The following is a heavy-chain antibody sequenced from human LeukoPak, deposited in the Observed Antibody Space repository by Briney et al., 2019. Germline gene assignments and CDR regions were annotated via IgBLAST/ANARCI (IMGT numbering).Heavy chain of an antibody. V-gene: IGHV3-21*03. CDR1: RFTFSGYS. CDR2: ISSSSSYI. J-gene: IGHJ4*02. CDR3: TTDPTSPYIAAAGKGPDY. Sequence: GGSLRLSCAASRFTFSGYSMNWVRQAPGKGLEWVSSISSSSSYIYYADSVKGRFTISRDNAKSSLYLQMNSLRAEDTAVYYCTTDPTSPYIAAAGKGPDYWGQGTLVTVSS. D-gene: IGHD6-13*01.